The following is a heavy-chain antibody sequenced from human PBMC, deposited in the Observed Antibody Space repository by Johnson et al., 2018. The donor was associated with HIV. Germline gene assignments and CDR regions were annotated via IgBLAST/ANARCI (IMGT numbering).Heavy chain of an antibody. J-gene: IGHJ3*02. V-gene: IGHV3-66*02. CDR3: ARDLRGAFDI. CDR1: GFTFSNAW. CDR2: IYGGGST. Sequence: VQLVESGGGLVKPGGSLRLSCAASGFTFSNAWMSWVRQAPGKGLEWVSVIYGGGSTFYADSVKGRFTISKDNSKNKLYLQMNSLRAEDTAVYYCARDLRGAFDIWGQGTMVAVSS.